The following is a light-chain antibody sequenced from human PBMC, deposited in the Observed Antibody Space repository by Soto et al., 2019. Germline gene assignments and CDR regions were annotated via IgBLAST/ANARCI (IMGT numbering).Light chain of an antibody. V-gene: IGLV1-40*01. CDR1: SSNIGAGYD. Sequence: QSVLTQPPSVSGAPGQRVTISCTGSSSNIGAGYDVHWYQQLPGTAPKLLTYGNSNRPSGVPDRFSGSKSGTSASLAITGLQAEDEADYYCQSYDSSLSAPYVFGTGTKVTV. J-gene: IGLJ1*01. CDR2: GNS. CDR3: QSYDSSLSAPYV.